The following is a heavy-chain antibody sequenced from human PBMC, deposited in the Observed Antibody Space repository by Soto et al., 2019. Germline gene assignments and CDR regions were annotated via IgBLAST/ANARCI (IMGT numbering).Heavy chain of an antibody. CDR3: ARQLIAAAQFYFDY. D-gene: IGHD6-13*01. CDR2: IYYSGST. V-gene: IGHV4-30-2*03. CDR1: GGSISSGGYS. Sequence: TLSLTCAVSGGSISSGGYSWSWIRQPPGKGLEWIGYIYYSGSTYYNPSLKSRVTISLDTSKNQFSLKLTSVTAADTAVYYCARQLIAAAQFYFDYWGQGTLVTVSS. J-gene: IGHJ4*02.